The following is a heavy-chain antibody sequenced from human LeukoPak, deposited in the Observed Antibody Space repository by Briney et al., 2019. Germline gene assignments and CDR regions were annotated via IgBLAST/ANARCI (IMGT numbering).Heavy chain of an antibody. V-gene: IGHV1-18*04. CDR1: GYTFTSYG. Sequence: ASVKVSCKASGYTFTSYGIRWVRQAPGQGLEWMGWISAYNGNTNYAQKLQGRVTMTTDTSTSTAYMELRSLRSDDTAVYYCARVYSSSWYFAFDIWGQGTVVTVSS. J-gene: IGHJ3*02. CDR2: ISAYNGNT. CDR3: ARVYSSSWYFAFDI. D-gene: IGHD6-13*01.